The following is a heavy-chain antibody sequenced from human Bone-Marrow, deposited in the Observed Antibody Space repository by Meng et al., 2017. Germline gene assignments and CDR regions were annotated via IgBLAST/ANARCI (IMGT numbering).Heavy chain of an antibody. Sequence: GGSLRLSCAASGFTFSSYEMNWVRQAPGKGLEWVSYISSSGSTIYYADTMKGRFTISRDNAKNSQYLKMTRLRAEYTAVDYYTRYSDCDRRGGGRDNNYFDYWGQGTLVTVSS. J-gene: IGHJ4*02. CDR1: GFTFSSYE. CDR3: TRYSDCDRRGGGRDNNYFDY. V-gene: IGHV3-48*03. CDR2: ISSSGSTI. D-gene: IGHD5-12*01.